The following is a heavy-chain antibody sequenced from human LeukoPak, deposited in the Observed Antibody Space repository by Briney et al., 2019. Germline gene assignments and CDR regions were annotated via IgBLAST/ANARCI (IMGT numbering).Heavy chain of an antibody. CDR2: IYYSGST. CDR1: GGSISSSSYY. Sequence: SGTLSLTCTVSGGSISSSSYYWGWIHQPPGKGLEWIGSIYYSGSTYYNPSLKSRVTISVDTSKNQFSLKLSSVTAADTAVYYCARPDSSGWYRFDPWGQGTLVTVSS. D-gene: IGHD6-19*01. V-gene: IGHV4-39*01. CDR3: ARPDSSGWYRFDP. J-gene: IGHJ5*02.